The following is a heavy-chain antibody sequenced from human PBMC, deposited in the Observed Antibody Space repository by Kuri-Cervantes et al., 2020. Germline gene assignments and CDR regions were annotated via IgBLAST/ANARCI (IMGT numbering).Heavy chain of an antibody. CDR3: ARYKRTNNYYMDV. D-gene: IGHD5-18*01. Sequence: SLRLSCAASGFSFNTYAMSWVRQAPGKGLEWVSGISWNSGSIGYADSVKGRFTISRDNAKNSLYLQMNGLRAEDTAVYYCARYKRTNNYYMDVWGKGTTVTVSS. V-gene: IGHV3-9*01. CDR2: ISWNSGSI. J-gene: IGHJ6*03. CDR1: GFSFNTYA.